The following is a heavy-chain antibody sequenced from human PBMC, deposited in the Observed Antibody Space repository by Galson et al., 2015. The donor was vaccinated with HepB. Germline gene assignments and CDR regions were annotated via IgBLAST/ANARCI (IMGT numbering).Heavy chain of an antibody. J-gene: IGHJ4*02. V-gene: IGHV1-69*13. CDR1: GGTFSSYA. CDR3: ARANPRLYCSSTSCYTLDY. CDR2: IIPIFGTA. D-gene: IGHD2-2*02. Sequence: SVKVSCKASGGTFSSYAISWVRQAPGQGLEWMGGIIPIFGTANYAQKFQGRVTITADESTSTAYMELSSLRSEDTAVYYCARANPRLYCSSTSCYTLDYWGQGTLVTVSS.